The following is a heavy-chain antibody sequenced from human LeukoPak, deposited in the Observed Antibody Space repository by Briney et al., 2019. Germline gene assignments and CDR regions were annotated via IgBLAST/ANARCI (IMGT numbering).Heavy chain of an antibody. V-gene: IGHV4-30-2*01. CDR2: IYHSGST. Sequence: SETLSLTCTVSGGSISSGGYYWSWIRQPPGKGLEWIGYIYHSGSTYYNPSLKSRVTISVDRSKTQFSLKLSSVTAADTAVYYCARAARTVTPDYWGQGTLVTVSS. CDR3: ARAARTVTPDY. J-gene: IGHJ4*02. CDR1: GGSISSGGYY. D-gene: IGHD4-11*01.